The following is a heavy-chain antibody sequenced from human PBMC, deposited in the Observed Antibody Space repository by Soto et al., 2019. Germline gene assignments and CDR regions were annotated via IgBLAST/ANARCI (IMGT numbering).Heavy chain of an antibody. J-gene: IGHJ4*02. V-gene: IGHV3-30*03. Sequence: QPGGSLRLSCVASGFTFSSYGMHWVRQAPGKGLEWVAVISYDGSNKYYADSVKGRFTISRDNSKNTLYLQMNSLRAEDTAVYYCARISSGSYPRAPFDYWGQGTLVTV. CDR3: ARISSGSYPRAPFDY. CDR2: ISYDGSNK. CDR1: GFTFSSYG. D-gene: IGHD1-26*01.